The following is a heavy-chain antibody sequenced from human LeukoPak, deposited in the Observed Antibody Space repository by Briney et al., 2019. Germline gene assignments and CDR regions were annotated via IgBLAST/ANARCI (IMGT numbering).Heavy chain of an antibody. D-gene: IGHD4-17*01. J-gene: IGHJ4*02. CDR2: IYTSGST. CDR3: ASGILYGDYLRY. CDR1: GGSISSYY. V-gene: IGHV4-4*07. Sequence: SETLSLTCTVSGGSISSYYWSWIRQPAGKGLEWIGRIYTSGSTNYNPSLKSRVTMSVDTSKNQFSLKLSSLTAANTAVYYCASGILYGDYLRYWGQGTLVTVSS.